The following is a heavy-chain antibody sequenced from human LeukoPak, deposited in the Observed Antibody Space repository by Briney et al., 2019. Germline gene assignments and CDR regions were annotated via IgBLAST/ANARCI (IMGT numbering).Heavy chain of an antibody. CDR1: GFTFSSYA. J-gene: IGHJ5*02. CDR3: AKGDDYGANTRLPKYNWFDP. V-gene: IGHV3-30*02. D-gene: IGHD4-23*01. Sequence: PGGSLRLSCAASGFTFSSYAMHWVRQAPGKGLEGVAFIRYDGNNKNYADSAKGRLTISRDNSKDTLYLQMNSLRAEDTAVYYCAKGDDYGANTRLPKYNWFDPWGQGTLVTVSS. CDR2: IRYDGNNK.